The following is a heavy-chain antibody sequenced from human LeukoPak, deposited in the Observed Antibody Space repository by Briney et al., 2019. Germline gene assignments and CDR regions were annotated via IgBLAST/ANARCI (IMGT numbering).Heavy chain of an antibody. Sequence: GGSLRLSCAASGFTFSNYGMNWVRPAPGKGLEWVSYISSDSSSISYADSVKGRFTISRDNAKNSLYLQMNSLRDEDTAVYYCARDLFLRWGQGTLVTVSS. CDR1: GFTFSNYG. CDR2: ISSDSSSI. CDR3: ARDLFLR. J-gene: IGHJ4*02. V-gene: IGHV3-48*02. D-gene: IGHD3-10*02.